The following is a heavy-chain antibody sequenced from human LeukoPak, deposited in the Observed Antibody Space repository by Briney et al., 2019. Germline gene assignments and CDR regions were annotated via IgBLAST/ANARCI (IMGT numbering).Heavy chain of an antibody. CDR2: ISGSGGST. Sequence: PGGSLRLSCAASGFTFSYCAMTWVRQAPGKEPEWVSAISGSGGSTYYADSVKGRFTISRDNSKNTLFLQMNSLRVEDTAVYYCARGSLGYCSSGSCESFDYWGQGTLVTVSS. D-gene: IGHD2-15*01. V-gene: IGHV3-23*01. CDR1: GFTFSYCA. J-gene: IGHJ4*02. CDR3: ARGSLGYCSSGSCESFDY.